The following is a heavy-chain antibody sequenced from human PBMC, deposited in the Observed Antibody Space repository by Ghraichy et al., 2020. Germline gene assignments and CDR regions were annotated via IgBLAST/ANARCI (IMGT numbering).Heavy chain of an antibody. D-gene: IGHD2-2*01. CDR2: IEDSGST. CDR3: ARRTRTRGYCFTTSCYRGSFDI. Sequence: SETLSLTCAVYGGSFSGYYWTWIRQPPGKGLEWIGEIEDSGSTNYNPSLKSRVGISGDTSKKQFSLKLSSVTAADTAVYYCARRTRTRGYCFTTSCYRGSFDIWGQGTMVNVSS. CDR1: GGSFSGYY. J-gene: IGHJ3*02. V-gene: IGHV4-34*01.